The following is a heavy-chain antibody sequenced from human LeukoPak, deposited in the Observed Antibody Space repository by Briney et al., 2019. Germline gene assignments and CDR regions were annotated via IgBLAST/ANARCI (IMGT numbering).Heavy chain of an antibody. Sequence: GGSLRLSCGASGFTFGTYWMHWVRQAPGKGLVWVSGINSDGGTTTYADSVKGRFTISRDNTKNSLYLQMNSLRAEDTAVYYCARAESGKTYYYYMDVWGKGATVTVSS. CDR3: ARAESGKTYYYYMDV. V-gene: IGHV3-74*01. J-gene: IGHJ6*03. CDR2: INSDGGTT. CDR1: GFTFGTYW. D-gene: IGHD1-14*01.